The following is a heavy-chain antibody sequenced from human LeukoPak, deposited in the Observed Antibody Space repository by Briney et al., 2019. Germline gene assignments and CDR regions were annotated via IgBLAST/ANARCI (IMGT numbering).Heavy chain of an antibody. J-gene: IGHJ4*02. CDR3: AVRTRGSYFDY. Sequence: GGSLRLSWAGSGFTFSTYAMSWVRQAPGKGLEWVSGISSSGDRTFYRDSVKGRFTISRDNSKNTLYLQLNSLRAEDTAAYHCAVRTRGSYFDYWGQGALVTVSS. V-gene: IGHV3-23*01. CDR1: GFTFSTYA. D-gene: IGHD1-26*01. CDR2: ISSSGDRT.